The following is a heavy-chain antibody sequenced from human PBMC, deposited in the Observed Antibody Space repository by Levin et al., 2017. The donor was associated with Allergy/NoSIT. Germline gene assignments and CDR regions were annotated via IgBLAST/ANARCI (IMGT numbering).Heavy chain of an antibody. J-gene: IGHJ6*02. CDR2: IKQDGSEK. CDR3: ARDNTYYDFWSGLKGGMDV. D-gene: IGHD3-3*01. CDR1: GFTFSSYW. V-gene: IGHV3-7*01. Sequence: GESLKISCAASGFTFSSYWMSWVRQAPGKGLEWVANIKQDGSEKYYVDSVKGRFTISRDNAKNSLYLQMNSLRAEDTAVYYCARDNTYYDFWSGLKGGMDVWGQGTTVTVSS.